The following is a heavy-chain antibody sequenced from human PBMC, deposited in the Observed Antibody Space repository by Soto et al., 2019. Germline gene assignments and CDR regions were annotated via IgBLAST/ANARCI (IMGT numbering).Heavy chain of an antibody. V-gene: IGHV3-23*01. CDR2: ISGSGGST. D-gene: IGHD3-10*01. CDR3: AKEADYYGPSYFDS. CDR1: GFSFSRYA. Sequence: GGSLRLSCVVSGFSFSRYAMNWIRQAPGKGLDWVSGISGSGGSTKYAESVKGRFSISRDNSKNTLYLLMNSLRAEDTAIYYCAKEADYYGPSYFDSWGQGTLVTVSS. J-gene: IGHJ4*02.